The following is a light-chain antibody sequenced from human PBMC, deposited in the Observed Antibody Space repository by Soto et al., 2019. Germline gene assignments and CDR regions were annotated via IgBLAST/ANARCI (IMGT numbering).Light chain of an antibody. CDR3: QSYDMSLNNYV. CDR1: SSNIGAPYD. V-gene: IGLV1-40*01. J-gene: IGLJ1*01. Sequence: QSLLTQPPSVSLAPGQTVTISCTGSSSNIGAPYDVHLYQHLPGTAPKLLIYGGNNRPSGVPDRFSGSRSGTSASLDITGLQAEDEAAYFCQSYDMSLNNYVFGTGTKVTVL. CDR2: GGN.